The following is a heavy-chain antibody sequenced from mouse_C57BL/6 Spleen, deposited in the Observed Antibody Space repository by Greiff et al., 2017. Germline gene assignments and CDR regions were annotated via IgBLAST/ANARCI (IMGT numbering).Heavy chain of an antibody. V-gene: IGHV1-15*01. J-gene: IGHJ2*01. D-gene: IGHD1-1*01. CDR1: GYTFTDYE. CDR3: TRYPTVVIDY. CDR2: IDPETGGT. Sequence: VQRVESGAELVRPGASVTLSCKASGYTFTDYEMHWVKQTPVHGLEWIGAIDPETGGTAYNQKFKGKAILTADKSSSTAYMELRSLTSEDSAVYYCTRYPTVVIDYWGQGTTLTVSS.